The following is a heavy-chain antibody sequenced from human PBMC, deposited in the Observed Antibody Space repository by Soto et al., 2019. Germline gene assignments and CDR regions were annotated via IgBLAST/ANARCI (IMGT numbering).Heavy chain of an antibody. CDR1: GGSISEKY. J-gene: IGHJ5*02. Sequence: SETLSLTCIVSGGSISEKYWNWVRQPPGEGLEWIGLIFANGHTDYNPSLKSRVTMSVDASKNQFSLRLTSMTAADTAVYYCVASLAASGLNWLDPWGRGTLVTVSS. CDR3: VASLAASGLNWLDP. D-gene: IGHD6-13*01. CDR2: IFANGHT. V-gene: IGHV4-4*07.